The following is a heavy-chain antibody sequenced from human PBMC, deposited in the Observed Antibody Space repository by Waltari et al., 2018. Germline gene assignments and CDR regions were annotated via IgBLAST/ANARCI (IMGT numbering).Heavy chain of an antibody. D-gene: IGHD6-6*01. CDR2: IYYSGST. V-gene: IGHV4-30-4*08. Sequence: QAQLQESGPGLVKPSQTLSLTCPVSGGSISSGDYYWSWIRQPPGKGLEWIGYIYYSGSTYYDPSIKSRVTISVDTSKNQFALKLSWVSAADTAVDDCARATPVAARGSGDWYDPWGQGTLVTVSA. J-gene: IGHJ5*02. CDR3: ARATPVAARGSGDWYDP. CDR1: GGSISSGDYY.